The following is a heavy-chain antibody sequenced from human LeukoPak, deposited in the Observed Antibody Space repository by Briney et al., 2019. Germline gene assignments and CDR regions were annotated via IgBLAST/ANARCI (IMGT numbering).Heavy chain of an antibody. CDR2: INHSGST. V-gene: IGHV4-34*01. CDR3: ARDCSGGSCYVAFDI. Sequence: PSETLSLTCAVYGGSFSGYYWSWIRQPPGKGLEWIGEINHSGSTNYNPSLKSRVTISVDTSKNQFSLKLSSVTAADTAVYYCARDCSGGSCYVAFDIWGQGTMVTVSS. CDR1: GGSFSGYY. D-gene: IGHD2-15*01. J-gene: IGHJ3*02.